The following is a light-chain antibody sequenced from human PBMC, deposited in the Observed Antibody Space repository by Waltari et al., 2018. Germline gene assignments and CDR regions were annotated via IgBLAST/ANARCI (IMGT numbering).Light chain of an antibody. V-gene: IGKV3-20*01. Sequence: EIVLTQSPSTLSLSSGERATLSCRASQSVSNNFVAWYQQKRGQAPRLLIFGSTSRASGIPDRFSGSGSGTDFTLTISRVDPEDFGLYYCQQYGDSPWITFGGGTKVEIK. J-gene: IGKJ4*01. CDR2: GST. CDR1: QSVSNNF. CDR3: QQYGDSPWIT.